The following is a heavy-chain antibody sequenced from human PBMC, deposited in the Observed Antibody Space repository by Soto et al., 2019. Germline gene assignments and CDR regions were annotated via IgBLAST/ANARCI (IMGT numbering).Heavy chain of an antibody. CDR3: ARGQGFYDTSGSYYYAMHV. V-gene: IGHV4-59*01. CDR1: GGSISNYY. J-gene: IGHJ6*02. CDR2: IYYSGST. D-gene: IGHD3-22*01. Sequence: SETLSLTCTVSGGSISNYYWSWIRQPPGKGLEWIGYIYYSGSTNYNPSLKSRVTISVDTSKNQFSLKLSSVTAADTAVYYCARGQGFYDTSGSYYYAMHVWGQGTTVTVSS.